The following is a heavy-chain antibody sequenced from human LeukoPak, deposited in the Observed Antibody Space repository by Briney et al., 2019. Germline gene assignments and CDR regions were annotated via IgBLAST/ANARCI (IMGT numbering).Heavy chain of an antibody. CDR1: GYTFTSYY. Sequence: GASVKVSCKASGYTFTSYYMHWVRQAPGQGLEWMGIINPSGGSTSYAQKFQGRFTISRDNSKNTLYLQMNSLRAEDTAVYYCARVQGETLPTNAFDIWGQGTMVTVSS. V-gene: IGHV1-46*01. J-gene: IGHJ3*02. CDR2: INPSGGST. CDR3: ARVQGETLPTNAFDI. D-gene: IGHD5-12*01.